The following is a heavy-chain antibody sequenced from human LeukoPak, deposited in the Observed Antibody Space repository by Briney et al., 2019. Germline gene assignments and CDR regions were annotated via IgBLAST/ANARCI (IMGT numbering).Heavy chain of an antibody. CDR2: VYENGGTT. D-gene: IGHD3-22*01. CDR1: GFTFRSHA. Sequence: GGSLRLSCVGSGFTFRSHAMSWVRQAPEKGLEFVSGVYENGGTTYYADSVKGRFSISRDNSKNTLYLQMNSLRAEDTAVYYCAVQEDSSGYWGQGTLVTVSS. CDR3: AVQEDSSGY. V-gene: IGHV3-23*01. J-gene: IGHJ4*02.